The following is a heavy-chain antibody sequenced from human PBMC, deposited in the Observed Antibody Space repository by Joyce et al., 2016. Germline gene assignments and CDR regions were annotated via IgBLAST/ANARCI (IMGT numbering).Heavy chain of an antibody. D-gene: IGHD6-19*01. CDR3: ARSQWLAPLMY. CDR1: GGPFRGFF. J-gene: IGHJ4*02. V-gene: IGHV4-34*01. Sequence: QVQLQQWGAGLLKPSETLSLTCAVSGGPFRGFFWTWVLQAPGKGLEWIGDINNSGVTNSNPSLKTRVTFSVDTSKNQFSLKLTSLSAADTAVYYCARSQWLAPLMYWGQGTPVTVSS. CDR2: INNSGVT.